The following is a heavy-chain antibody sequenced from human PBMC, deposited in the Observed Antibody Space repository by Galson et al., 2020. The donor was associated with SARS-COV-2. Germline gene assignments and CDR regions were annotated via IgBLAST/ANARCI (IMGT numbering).Heavy chain of an antibody. J-gene: IGHJ4*02. D-gene: IGHD1-20*01. CDR3: ARRFQRYFDF. Sequence: ETSETLSLTCTVSGGSISSSIYYWGWIRQSPGKGLELIGSIYYSGSTYYNPSLNSRITISVDTSKNQFSLKLTSVTAADTAVYYCARRFQRYFDFWGQGTLVTVSS. CDR2: IYYSGST. V-gene: IGHV4-39*01. CDR1: GGSISSSIYY.